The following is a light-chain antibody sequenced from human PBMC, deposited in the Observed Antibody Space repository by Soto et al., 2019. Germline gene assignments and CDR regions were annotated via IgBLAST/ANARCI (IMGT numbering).Light chain of an antibody. CDR3: TSYAGGNNV. CDR2: EVN. V-gene: IGLV2-8*01. Sequence: QSVLTQPPSASGSPGQSVTISCTGTSSDVGFYNYVSWYQQHPGKVPKLMVYEVNKRPSGVPDRFSGSKSGNTASLTVSGLQAEDEADYYCTSYAGGNNVFGTGTQLTVL. J-gene: IGLJ1*01. CDR1: SSDVGFYNY.